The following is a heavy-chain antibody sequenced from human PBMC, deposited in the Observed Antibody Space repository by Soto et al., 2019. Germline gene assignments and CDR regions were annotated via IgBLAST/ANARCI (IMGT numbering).Heavy chain of an antibody. CDR1: GYTFTSYG. J-gene: IGHJ4*02. CDR2: ISTYNGNT. D-gene: IGHD6-19*01. CDR3: ARGGNGWYEDY. Sequence: QVQLVQSGAEVKKPGASVKVSCKASGYTFTSYGISWVRQAPGQGLEWVGWISTYNGNTIYAQKLQGRVTMSTDTPTSTAYMELLRLRSDDTAVYYCARGGNGWYEDYWGQGTLVTVSS. V-gene: IGHV1-18*01.